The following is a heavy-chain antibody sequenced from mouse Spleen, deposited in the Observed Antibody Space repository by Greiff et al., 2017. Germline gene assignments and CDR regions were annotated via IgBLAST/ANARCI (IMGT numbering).Heavy chain of an antibody. V-gene: IGHV2-6-1*01. CDR1: GFSLTSYG. Sequence: VKLMESGPGLVAPSQSLSITCTVSGFSLTSYGVHWVRQPPGKGLEWLVVIWSDGSTTYNSALKSRLSISKDNSKSQVFLKMNSLQTDDTAMYYCARQGNDYVRGYYAMDYWGQGTSVTVSS. CDR2: IWSDGST. J-gene: IGHJ4*01. CDR3: ARQGNDYVRGYYAMDY. D-gene: IGHD2-4*01.